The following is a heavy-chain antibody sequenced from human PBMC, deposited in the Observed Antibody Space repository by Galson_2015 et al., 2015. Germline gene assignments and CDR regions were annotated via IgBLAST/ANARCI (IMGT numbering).Heavy chain of an antibody. CDR3: ARSHPPLIAGGQNYYYYGMDV. Sequence: TLSLTCTVSGGSISSGGYYWSWIRQHPGKGLEWIGYIYYSGSTYYNPSLKSRVTISVDTSKNQFSLKLSSVTAADTAVYYCARSHPPLIAGGQNYYYYGMDVWGQGTTVTVSS. V-gene: IGHV4-31*03. J-gene: IGHJ6*02. CDR1: GGSISSGGYY. D-gene: IGHD6-13*01. CDR2: IYYSGST.